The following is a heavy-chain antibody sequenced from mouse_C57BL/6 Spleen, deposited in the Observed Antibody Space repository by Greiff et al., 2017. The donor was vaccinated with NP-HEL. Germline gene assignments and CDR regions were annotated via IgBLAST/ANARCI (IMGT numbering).Heavy chain of an antibody. V-gene: IGHV5-17*01. Sequence: EVHLVESGGGLVKPGGSLKLSCAASGFTFSDYGMHWVRQAPEKGLEWVAYISSGSSTIYYADTVKGRFTISRDNAKNTLFLQMTSLRSEDTAMYYCAKTMVTTTYYAMDYWGQGTSVTVSS. CDR3: AKTMVTTTYYAMDY. D-gene: IGHD2-1*01. CDR1: GFTFSDYG. CDR2: ISSGSSTI. J-gene: IGHJ4*01.